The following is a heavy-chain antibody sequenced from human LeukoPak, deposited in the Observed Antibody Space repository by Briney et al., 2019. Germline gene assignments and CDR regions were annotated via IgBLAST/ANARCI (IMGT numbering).Heavy chain of an antibody. D-gene: IGHD2-15*01. Sequence: PSETLSLTCAVYGGSFSGYYWSWVPQPPGKGLEWIGEINHSGSTNYNPSLKSRVTISVDTSKNQFSLKLSSVTAADTAVYYCARGGQDYYFDYWGQGTLVTVSS. CDR1: GGSFSGYY. CDR2: INHSGST. V-gene: IGHV4-34*01. CDR3: ARGGQDYYFDY. J-gene: IGHJ4*02.